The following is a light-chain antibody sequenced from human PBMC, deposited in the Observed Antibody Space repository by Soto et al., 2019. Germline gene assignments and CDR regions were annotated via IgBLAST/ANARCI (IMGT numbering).Light chain of an antibody. CDR1: SSNIGTFY. CDR3: TAWDDNLSAVV. J-gene: IGLJ2*01. V-gene: IGLV1-47*02. CDR2: ANN. Sequence: QSVMTQPPSVSAAPGQKVTISCSGSSSNIGTFYVSWYQHVPGTAPRLLIYANNQRPSGVPDRFSGSKSGTSASLAISGLRSEDEGYYYCTAWDDNLSAVVFGGGTKVTVL.